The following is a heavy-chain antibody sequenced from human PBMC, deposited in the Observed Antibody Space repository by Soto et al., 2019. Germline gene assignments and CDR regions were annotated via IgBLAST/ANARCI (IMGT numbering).Heavy chain of an antibody. CDR3: ASFWGVFFNPLTYGSGSYKGYFDY. D-gene: IGHD3-10*01. CDR2: IIPILGIA. CDR1: GGTFSSYT. Sequence: SVKVSCKASGGTFSSYTISWVRQAPGQGLEWMGRIIPILGIANYAQKFQGRVTITADKSTSTAYMELSSLRSEDTAVYYCASFWGVFFNPLTYGSGSYKGYFDYWGQGTLVTVSS. V-gene: IGHV1-69*02. J-gene: IGHJ4*02.